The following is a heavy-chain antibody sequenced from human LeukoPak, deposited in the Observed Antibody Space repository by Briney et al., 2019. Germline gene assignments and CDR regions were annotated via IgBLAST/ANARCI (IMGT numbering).Heavy chain of an antibody. CDR1: AGSFSGYY. V-gene: IGHV4-34*01. Sequence: PSETLSLTCAVYAGSFSGYYWSWIRQPPGKGLEWIGEINHSGSTNYNPSLKSRVTISVDTSKNQFSLKLSSVTAADTAVYYCARRAERYSSSWYNWFDPWGQGTLVTVSS. J-gene: IGHJ5*02. CDR3: ARRAERYSSSWYNWFDP. CDR2: INHSGST. D-gene: IGHD6-13*01.